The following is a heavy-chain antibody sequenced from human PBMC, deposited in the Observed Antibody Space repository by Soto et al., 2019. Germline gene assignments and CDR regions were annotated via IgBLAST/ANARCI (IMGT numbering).Heavy chain of an antibody. J-gene: IGHJ6*02. CDR1: GDSVSSIAAA. CDR2: TKYRSKWYT. D-gene: IGHD6-19*01. V-gene: IGHV6-1*01. Sequence: PSQTLSLTCAISGDSVSSIAAAWSWIRQSPSRGLEWLGRTKYRSKWYTEYAASVKSRININPDTSKNQFSLQLNSVTPDDTAVYYCAREGWATPTDTYNYAMDAWGQGNTVTVS. CDR3: AREGWATPTDTYNYAMDA.